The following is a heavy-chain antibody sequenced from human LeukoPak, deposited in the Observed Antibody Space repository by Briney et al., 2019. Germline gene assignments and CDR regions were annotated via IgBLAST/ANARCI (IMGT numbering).Heavy chain of an antibody. CDR3: ARALPSYYSDNWYPLDS. J-gene: IGHJ4*02. CDR1: GYIFTSYV. D-gene: IGHD3-10*01. V-gene: IGHV1-3*01. CDR2: INAGNGNT. Sequence: GASLKVSCKASGYIFTSYVIHWVRQAPGQRLEWMGCINAGNGNTKYSQKFQGRVTITRDTSASTAYMELSSLRSEDTAVYYCARALPSYYSDNWYPLDSRGQGTLVTVSS.